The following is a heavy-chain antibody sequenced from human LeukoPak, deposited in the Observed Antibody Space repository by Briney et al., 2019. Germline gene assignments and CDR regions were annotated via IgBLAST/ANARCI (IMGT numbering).Heavy chain of an antibody. V-gene: IGHV4-31*03. CDR3: AREVLRGVRGVMVPPYYYYGMDV. CDR1: GVSISSGGYY. D-gene: IGHD3-10*01. Sequence: SETLSLTCTVSGVSISSGGYYWSWIRQHPGKGLEWIGYIYYSGSTYYNPSLKSRVTISVDTSKNQFSLKLSSVTAADTAVYYCAREVLRGVRGVMVPPYYYYGMDVWGKGTTVTVSS. CDR2: IYYSGST. J-gene: IGHJ6*04.